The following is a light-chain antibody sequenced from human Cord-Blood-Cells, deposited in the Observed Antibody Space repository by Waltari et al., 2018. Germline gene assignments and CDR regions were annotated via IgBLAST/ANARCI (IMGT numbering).Light chain of an antibody. V-gene: IGKV1-39*01. J-gene: IGKJ2*01. Sequence: DIQMTQSPSSLSASVGDRVTITCRARQSISSYLNWYLQKPGKAHKLLIYAASSLQSGVPSRFSGSGSGTDFTLTISSLQPEDFATYYCQQSYSTPRTFGQVTKREIK. CDR3: QQSYSTPRT. CDR2: AAS. CDR1: QSISSY.